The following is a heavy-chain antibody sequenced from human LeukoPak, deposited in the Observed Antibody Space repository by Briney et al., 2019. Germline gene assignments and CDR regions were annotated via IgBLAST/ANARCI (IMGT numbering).Heavy chain of an antibody. CDR2: IYYCGNT. Sequence: SEPLSLTCTVSGLSISSSNSYCGWIRQPPVKGLEWFASIYYCGNTCYHASPKSQVSISIDTSKNQFSLKLTSVTAADTAVYYCASFYGPRRTIRQRGNNWFDPWGQGTLVTVSS. V-gene: IGHV4-39*01. D-gene: IGHD4-17*01. J-gene: IGHJ5*02. CDR1: GLSISSSNSY. CDR3: ASFYGPRRTIRQRGNNWFDP.